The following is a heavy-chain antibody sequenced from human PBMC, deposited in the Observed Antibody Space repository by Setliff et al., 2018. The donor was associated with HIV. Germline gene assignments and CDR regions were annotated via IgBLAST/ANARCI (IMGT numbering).Heavy chain of an antibody. Sequence: SETLSLTCAVSGGSISSSNWWSWVRQPPGKGLEWIGEIYHGGSTNYNPSLKSRVTISVDKSKNQFSLKLTSVTAADTAVYYCARRPIKGYGPFDSWGPGTLVTVSS. CDR2: IYHGGST. CDR3: ARRPIKGYGPFDS. CDR1: GGSISSSNW. V-gene: IGHV4-4*02. D-gene: IGHD2-15*01. J-gene: IGHJ4*02.